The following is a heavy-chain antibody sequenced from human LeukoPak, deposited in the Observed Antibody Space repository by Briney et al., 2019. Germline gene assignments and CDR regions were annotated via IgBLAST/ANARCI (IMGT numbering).Heavy chain of an antibody. Sequence: GASVTVSCKASGYTFTNYGFSWVRQAPGQGFEWMGWISVYNGNTNYAQKLQGRVTMTTDTSTSTAYMELRSLRSDDTAVYYCARALVYGVVDYWGQGTLVTVSS. V-gene: IGHV1-18*01. CDR3: ARALVYGVVDY. CDR2: ISVYNGNT. CDR1: GYTFTNYG. D-gene: IGHD5/OR15-5a*01. J-gene: IGHJ4*02.